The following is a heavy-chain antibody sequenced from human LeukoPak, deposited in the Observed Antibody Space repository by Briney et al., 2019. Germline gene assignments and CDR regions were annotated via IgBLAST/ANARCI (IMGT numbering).Heavy chain of an antibody. V-gene: IGHV4-34*01. CDR3: ARDRRDGYNWHAFDI. Sequence: PSETLSLTCAVYGGSISGYYWSWIRQPPGKGLEWIGEINHSGSTNYNPSLKSRVTISVDTSKNQFSLKLSSVTAADTAVYYCARDRRDGYNWHAFDIWGRGTMVTVSS. CDR1: GGSISGYY. CDR2: INHSGST. J-gene: IGHJ3*02. D-gene: IGHD5-24*01.